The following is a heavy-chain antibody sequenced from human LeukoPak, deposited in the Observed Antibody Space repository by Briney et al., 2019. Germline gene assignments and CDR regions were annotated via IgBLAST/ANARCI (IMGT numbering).Heavy chain of an antibody. J-gene: IGHJ6*02. CDR2: INHSGST. CDR3: ARASRPPRYYYYGMDV. V-gene: IGHV4-34*01. Sequence: ETLSLTCAVYGGSFSGYYWSWIRQPPGKGLEWIGEINHSGSTNYNPSLKSRVTISVDTSKNQFSLKLSSVTAADTAVYYCARASRPPRYYYYGMDVWGQGTTVTVSS. CDR1: GGSFSGYY.